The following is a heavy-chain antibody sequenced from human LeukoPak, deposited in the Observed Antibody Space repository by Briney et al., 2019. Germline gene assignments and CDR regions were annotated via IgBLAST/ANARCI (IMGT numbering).Heavy chain of an antibody. CDR2: INPTSGGT. CDR1: GYTFTGYL. Sequence: ASVKVSCKASGYTFTGYLFNGVRQPPGKGLEGMGWINPTSGGTNYAQKFQGRVTMTRDTSISTAYMELSRLRSDDTAVYYCARDLAPGSSWSWGGYYYYGMDVWGQGTTVTVSS. D-gene: IGHD6-13*01. CDR3: ARDLAPGSSWSWGGYYYYGMDV. J-gene: IGHJ6*02. V-gene: IGHV1-2*02.